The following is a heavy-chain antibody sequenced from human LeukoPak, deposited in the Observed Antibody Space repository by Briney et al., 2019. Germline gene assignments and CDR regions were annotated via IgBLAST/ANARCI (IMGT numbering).Heavy chain of an antibody. D-gene: IGHD2-15*01. V-gene: IGHV4-34*01. Sequence: SETLSLTCAVYGGSFSGYYWSWIRQPPGKGLEWIGEINHSGSTNYNPSLKSRVTISVDTSKNQFSLKLSSVTAADTAMYYCAGSLVVVAANYYFDYWGQGTLVTVSS. CDR2: INHSGST. CDR3: AGSLVVVAANYYFDY. CDR1: GGSFSGYY. J-gene: IGHJ4*02.